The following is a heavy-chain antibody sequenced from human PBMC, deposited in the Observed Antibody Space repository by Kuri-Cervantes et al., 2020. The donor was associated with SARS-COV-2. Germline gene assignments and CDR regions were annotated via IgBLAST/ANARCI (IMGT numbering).Heavy chain of an antibody. CDR1: GFNFSRTD. V-gene: IGHV3-30*18. CDR2: ISYDGSNK. Sequence: GGSLRLSCAASGFNFSRTDMHWVRQAPGKGLEWVAVISYDGSNKYYADSVKGRFTISRDNSKNTLYLQMNSLRAEDTAVYYCAKALRVVVVAATDLFDYWGQGTLVTVSS. D-gene: IGHD2-15*01. J-gene: IGHJ4*02. CDR3: AKALRVVVVAATDLFDY.